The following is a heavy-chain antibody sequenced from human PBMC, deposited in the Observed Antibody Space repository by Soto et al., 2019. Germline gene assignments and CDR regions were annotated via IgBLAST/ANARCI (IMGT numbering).Heavy chain of an antibody. J-gene: IGHJ1*01. CDR1: GYTFTGCY. D-gene: IGHD6-19*01. CDR2: INPNSGGT. Sequence: ASVKVSCKASGYTFTGCYMHWVRQAPGQGLEWMGWINPNSGGTNYAQKFQGRVTMTRDTSISTAYMELSRLRSDDTAVYYCASDSSGWYAQYFQHWGQGTLVTVSS. V-gene: IGHV1-2*02. CDR3: ASDSSGWYAQYFQH.